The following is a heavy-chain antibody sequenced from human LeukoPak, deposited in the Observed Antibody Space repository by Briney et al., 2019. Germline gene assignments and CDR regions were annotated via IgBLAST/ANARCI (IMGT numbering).Heavy chain of an antibody. CDR1: GFTFSSYE. D-gene: IGHD5-12*01. Sequence: PGGSLRLSCAASGFTFSSYEMNWVRQAPGKGLEWVSYISDNGKTIYYADSVKGRFTISRDNAKNSLYLQMNSLRAEDTAVYYCARDYSGWSLDPWGQGTLVTVPS. J-gene: IGHJ5*02. CDR3: ARDYSGWSLDP. CDR2: ISDNGKTI. V-gene: IGHV3-48*03.